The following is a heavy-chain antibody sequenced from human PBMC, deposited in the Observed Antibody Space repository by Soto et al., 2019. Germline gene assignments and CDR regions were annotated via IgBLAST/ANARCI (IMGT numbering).Heavy chain of an antibody. Sequence: QVQLVESGGGVVQPGRSLRLSCAASGFTFSSYGMHWVRQAPGKGLEWVAVISYDGSNKYYADSVKGRFTISRDNSKNTLYLQMNSLRGEDTGVYYCAKDLYSSSWYSYDVGMDVWGQGTTVTVSS. CDR3: AKDLYSSSWYSYDVGMDV. CDR2: ISYDGSNK. V-gene: IGHV3-30*18. D-gene: IGHD6-13*01. J-gene: IGHJ6*02. CDR1: GFTFSSYG.